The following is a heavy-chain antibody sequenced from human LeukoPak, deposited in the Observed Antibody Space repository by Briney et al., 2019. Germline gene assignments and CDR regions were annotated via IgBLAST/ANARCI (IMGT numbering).Heavy chain of an antibody. J-gene: IGHJ2*01. D-gene: IGHD1-26*01. CDR3: ARALGATYWYFDL. CDR1: GYSISSGYY. Sequence: SETLSLTCTVSGYSISSGYYWGWIRQPPGMGLEWIGYIYHSGSTSYNPSLKSRVTISVDTSKNLFSLKLSSVTAADTAVYYCARALGATYWYFDLWGRGALVTVSS. CDR2: IYHSGST. V-gene: IGHV4-38-2*02.